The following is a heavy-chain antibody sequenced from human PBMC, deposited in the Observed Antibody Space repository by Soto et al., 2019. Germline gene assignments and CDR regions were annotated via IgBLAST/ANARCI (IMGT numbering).Heavy chain of an antibody. CDR3: AKDGGYSYGPYDY. J-gene: IGHJ4*02. V-gene: IGHV3-48*01. D-gene: IGHD5-18*01. Sequence: SVEGRFTISRDNAKNSLDLQMNSLRAEDTAVYYCAKDGGYSYGPYDYWGQGTLVTVSS.